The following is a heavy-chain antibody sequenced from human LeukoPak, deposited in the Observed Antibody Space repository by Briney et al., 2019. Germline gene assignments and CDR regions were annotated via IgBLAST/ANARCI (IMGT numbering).Heavy chain of an antibody. V-gene: IGHV3-30-3*01. J-gene: IGHJ6*02. Sequence: GGSLRLSCAASGFTFSTYAMHWVRQAPGKGLEWVAVISYDGSNKYYADSVKGRFTISRDDSRNTLYLQMNSLRAEDTAVYYCARVQRFSPTSGGMDVWGQGTTVTVSS. CDR3: ARVQRFSPTSGGMDV. CDR2: ISYDGSNK. CDR1: GFTFSTYA. D-gene: IGHD6-25*01.